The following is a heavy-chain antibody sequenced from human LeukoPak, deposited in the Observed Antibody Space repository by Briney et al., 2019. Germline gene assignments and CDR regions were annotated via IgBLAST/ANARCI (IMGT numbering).Heavy chain of an antibody. CDR3: TRNPGFYGMDV. V-gene: IGHV3-21*01. CDR2: ISSSSSYI. D-gene: IGHD5-12*01. CDR1: GFTLSSYS. Sequence: PGGSLRLSCAASGFTLSSYSMNWVRQAPGKGLEWVSSISSSSSYIYYADSVKGRFTISRDNAKNSLYLQMNSLRAEDTAVYYCTRNPGFYGMDVWGQGTTVTVSS. J-gene: IGHJ6*02.